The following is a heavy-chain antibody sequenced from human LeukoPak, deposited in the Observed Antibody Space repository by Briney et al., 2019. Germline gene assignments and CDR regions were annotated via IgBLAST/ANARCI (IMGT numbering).Heavy chain of an antibody. V-gene: IGHV3-33*01. D-gene: IGHD3-10*01. CDR3: ASSYGSGSYYGGFDY. Sequence: GGSLRLSCAASGFTFSSYGMHWVRQAPGKGMEWVAVIWYDGSNKYYADSVKGRFTISRDNSKNTLYLQMNSLRAEDTAFYYCASSYGSGSYYGGFDYWGQGALVTVSS. CDR2: IWYDGSNK. CDR1: GFTFSSYG. J-gene: IGHJ4*02.